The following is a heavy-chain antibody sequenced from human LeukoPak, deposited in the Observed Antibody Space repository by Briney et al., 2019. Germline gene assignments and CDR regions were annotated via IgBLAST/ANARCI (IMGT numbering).Heavy chain of an antibody. CDR1: GGTFSSYA. J-gene: IGHJ6*02. D-gene: IGHD3-3*01. CDR2: ISAYNGNT. CDR3: ARDPVHDSPHYYYYGMDV. Sequence: ASVKVSCTASGGTFSSYAISWVRQAPGQGLEWMGWISAYNGNTNYAQKLQGRVTMTTDTSTSTAYMELRSLRSDDTAVYYCARDPVHDSPHYYYYGMDVWGQGTAVTVSS. V-gene: IGHV1-18*01.